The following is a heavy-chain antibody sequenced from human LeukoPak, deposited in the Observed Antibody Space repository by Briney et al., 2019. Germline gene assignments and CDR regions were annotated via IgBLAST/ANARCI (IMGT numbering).Heavy chain of an antibody. CDR1: GGTFSSYA. CDR2: INPSGGSA. D-gene: IGHD6-6*01. J-gene: IGHJ4*02. V-gene: IGHV1-46*01. Sequence: GASVKVSCKASGGTFSSYAISWVRQAPGQGLEWMGIINPSGGSASYAQKFQGRVTMTRDTSTSTVYMELSSLRSEDTAVYYCASERSVGSSSPFDYWGQGTLVTVSS. CDR3: ASERSVGSSSPFDY.